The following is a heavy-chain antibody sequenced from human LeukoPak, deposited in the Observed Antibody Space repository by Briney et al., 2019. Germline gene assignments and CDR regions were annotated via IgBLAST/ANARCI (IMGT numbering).Heavy chain of an antibody. CDR2: IRYDGSNK. CDR1: GFTFSSYW. D-gene: IGHD6-19*01. Sequence: GGSLRLSCAASGFTFSSYWMHWVRQAPGKGLEWVAFIRYDGSNKYYADSVKGRFTISRDNSKNTLYLQMNSLRAEDTAVYYCAKDPNHYSSGWSPSGYWGQGTLVTVSS. V-gene: IGHV3-30*02. CDR3: AKDPNHYSSGWSPSGY. J-gene: IGHJ4*02.